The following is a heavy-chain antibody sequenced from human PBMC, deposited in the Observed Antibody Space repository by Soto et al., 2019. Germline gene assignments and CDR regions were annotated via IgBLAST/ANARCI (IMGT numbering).Heavy chain of an antibody. Sequence: QVQLVQSGAEVKKPGAPVKVSCKASGYTFTSYGISWVRQAPGQGLEWMGWISAYNGNTNYAQKLQGRVTMTTDTSTSTAYMELRSLRSDDTAVYYCARDRYRLLGYGSGAIDYWGQGTLVTVSS. CDR3: ARDRYRLLGYGSGAIDY. J-gene: IGHJ4*02. CDR2: ISAYNGNT. CDR1: GYTFTSYG. V-gene: IGHV1-18*01. D-gene: IGHD3-10*01.